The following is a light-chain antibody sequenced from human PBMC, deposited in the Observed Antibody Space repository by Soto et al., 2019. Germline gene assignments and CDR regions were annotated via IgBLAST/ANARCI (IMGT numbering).Light chain of an antibody. Sequence: EVVLTQSPGTLSLSPGERATLSCRTSRSISSSYLAWYQQKAGQAPRLLIYGASSRANGIPDRFSGSGSGTDFTLTITSLETEDFAVYYCQHYATSPRTFGQGTNVEVK. CDR3: QHYATSPRT. CDR2: GAS. CDR1: RSISSSY. V-gene: IGKV3-20*01. J-gene: IGKJ1*01.